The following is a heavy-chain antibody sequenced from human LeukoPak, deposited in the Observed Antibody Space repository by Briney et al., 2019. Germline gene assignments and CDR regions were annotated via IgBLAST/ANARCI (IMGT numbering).Heavy chain of an antibody. CDR1: GYTFTGYY. CDR3: ARKVNYYDSRGYQYFDY. Sequence: DSVKVSCKASGYTFTGYYMHWVRQAPGQGLEWMGWINPNSGDTNSAQKFQGRVTMTSDTSISTAYMELSRLRSDDTAVYFCARKVNYYDSRGYQYFDYWGQGTLVTVPS. J-gene: IGHJ4*02. CDR2: INPNSGDT. V-gene: IGHV1-2*02. D-gene: IGHD3-22*01.